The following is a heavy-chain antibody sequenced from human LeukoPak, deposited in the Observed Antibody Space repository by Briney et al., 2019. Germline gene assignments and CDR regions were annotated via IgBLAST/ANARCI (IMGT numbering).Heavy chain of an antibody. CDR3: TTDDRGYSYAPRY. Sequence: VGSLRLSCAGSGFTFSNAWMSWVRQAPGKGLEWVGRIKSEPDGGTTDYAAPVKGKFTISRDDSKNTLYLQMNSLRAEDTALYYCTTDDRGYSYAPRYWGQGTLVTVSS. D-gene: IGHD5-18*01. CDR1: GFTFSNAW. V-gene: IGHV3-15*01. J-gene: IGHJ4*02. CDR2: IKSEPDGGTT.